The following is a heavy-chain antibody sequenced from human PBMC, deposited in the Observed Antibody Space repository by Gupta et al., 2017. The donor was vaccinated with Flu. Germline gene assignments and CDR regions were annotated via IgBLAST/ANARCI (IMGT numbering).Heavy chain of an antibody. Sequence: KGLVWVSRSKSDESSASYADSVKGRFTISRDNAKNTLYLQRNSLRAEDTAVYYCARDGAGDCSGGSCYSWFDPWGQGTLVTVSS. CDR3: ARDGAGDCSGGSCYSWFDP. V-gene: IGHV3-74*01. J-gene: IGHJ5*02. D-gene: IGHD2-15*01. CDR2: SKSDESSA.